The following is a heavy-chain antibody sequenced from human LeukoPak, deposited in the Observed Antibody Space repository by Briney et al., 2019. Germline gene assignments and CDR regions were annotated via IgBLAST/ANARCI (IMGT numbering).Heavy chain of an antibody. CDR2: TTNKANSYAT. CDR1: GFTFINAW. D-gene: IGHD4-17*01. Sequence: HAGGSLRLSCAASGFTFINAWMAWVRQAPGKGLEWVGRTTNKANSYATEYAASVKGRFTISRDDSKNSLYLQMNSLKTEDTAVYYCARDHYGVQFYYWGQGTLVAVSS. CDR3: ARDHYGVQFYY. J-gene: IGHJ4*02. V-gene: IGHV3-72*01.